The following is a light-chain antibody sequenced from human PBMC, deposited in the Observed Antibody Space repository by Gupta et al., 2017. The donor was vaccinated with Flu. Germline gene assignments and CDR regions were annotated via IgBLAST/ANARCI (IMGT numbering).Light chain of an antibody. Sequence: CSGSSSNIENNYVSWYQQLPGTAPKLLIYDNNTRPSGIPDRFSGSKSGTSATLGITGLQTGDEADYYCGTWDSSLSAWVFGGGTKLTVL. CDR3: GTWDSSLSAWV. J-gene: IGLJ3*02. V-gene: IGLV1-51*01. CDR1: SSNIENNY. CDR2: DNN.